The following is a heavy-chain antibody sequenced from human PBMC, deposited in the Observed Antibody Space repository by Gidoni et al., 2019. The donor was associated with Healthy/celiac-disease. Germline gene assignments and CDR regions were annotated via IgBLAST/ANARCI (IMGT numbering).Heavy chain of an antibody. V-gene: IGHV3-48*01. J-gene: IGHJ4*02. CDR1: GFTFSSYS. Sequence: EVQLVESGGGLVQPGGSLRLSCAASGFTFSSYSMNWVRQAPGKGLEWVSYISSSSSTIYYADSVKGRFTISRDNAKNSLYLQMNSLRAEDTAVYYCAREHSGSYYGFDYWGQGTLVTVSS. CDR3: AREHSGSYYGFDY. CDR2: ISSSSSTI. D-gene: IGHD1-26*01.